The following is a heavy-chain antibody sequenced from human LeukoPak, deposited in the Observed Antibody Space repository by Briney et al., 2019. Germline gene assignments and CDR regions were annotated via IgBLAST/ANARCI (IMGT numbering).Heavy chain of an antibody. D-gene: IGHD3-10*01. Sequence: GGSLSLSCAASGFTFSSYAMSWVRQAPGEGVEWVSAISGSGGSTYYADSVKGRFTISRDNSKNTPHLQMNSLRAEDTAVYYCAKVSRVRGADYYYGMDVWGQGTTVTVSS. CDR1: GFTFSSYA. J-gene: IGHJ6*02. CDR2: ISGSGGST. CDR3: AKVSRVRGADYYYGMDV. V-gene: IGHV3-23*01.